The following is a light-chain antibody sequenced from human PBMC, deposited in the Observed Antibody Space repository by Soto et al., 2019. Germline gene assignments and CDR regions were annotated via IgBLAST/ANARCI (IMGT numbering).Light chain of an antibody. Sequence: DIQMTQSPSTLSASVGDRVTSTCRASQSISTGLAWFQQKPGKAPKLLLYKTSTLESGVPSRFSGSGSGTEFTLTISSLQPDDFATYYCQQYNSYPNTFGQGTKLEIK. V-gene: IGKV1-5*03. J-gene: IGKJ2*01. CDR1: QSISTG. CDR3: QQYNSYPNT. CDR2: KTS.